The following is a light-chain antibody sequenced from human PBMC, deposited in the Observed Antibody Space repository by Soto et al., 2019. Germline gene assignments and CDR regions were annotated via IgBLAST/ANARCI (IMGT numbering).Light chain of an antibody. CDR1: QSVSRN. V-gene: IGKV3-15*01. Sequence: ELVMPQSPATLSVSQGARSSLSGRASQSVSRNLAWYQQKPGQAPPLLIYGASTRATGIPARFSGSGSGTEFTLTISSLQSEDFAVYYCQQHNNWPPITFGQGTRLEIK. CDR2: GAS. J-gene: IGKJ5*01. CDR3: QQHNNWPPIT.